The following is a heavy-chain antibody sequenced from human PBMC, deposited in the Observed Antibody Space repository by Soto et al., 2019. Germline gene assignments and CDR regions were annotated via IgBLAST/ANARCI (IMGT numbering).Heavy chain of an antibody. D-gene: IGHD2-15*01. J-gene: IGHJ6*02. CDR1: GFTFDDYA. CDR2: ISWNSGSI. Sequence: ESGGGLVQPGRSLRLSCAASGFTFDDYAMHWVRQAPGKGLEWVSGISWNSGSIGYADSVKGRFTISRDNAKNSLYLQMNSLRAEDTALYYCAKDMGRYCSGGSCYYYYGMDVWGQGTTVTVSS. CDR3: AKDMGRYCSGGSCYYYYGMDV. V-gene: IGHV3-9*01.